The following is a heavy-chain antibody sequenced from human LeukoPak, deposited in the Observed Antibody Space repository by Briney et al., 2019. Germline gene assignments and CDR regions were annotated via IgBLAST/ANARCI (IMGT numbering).Heavy chain of an antibody. D-gene: IGHD1-26*01. J-gene: IGHJ4*02. V-gene: IGHV3-74*01. CDR1: GLPFSTYW. CDR3: ATCRGTPLGF. Sequence: GGSLRLSCAASGLPFSTYWMHWLRHAPGKGLVWISRISTDGSNIFYADSVKARFILSRDNAENTVYLKMDNLRAEDTAMYYCATCRGTPLGFWGQGALVTVSS. CDR2: ISTDGSNI.